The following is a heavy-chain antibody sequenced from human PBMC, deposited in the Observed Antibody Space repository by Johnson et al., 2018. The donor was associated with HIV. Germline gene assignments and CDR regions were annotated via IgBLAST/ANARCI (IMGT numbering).Heavy chain of an antibody. J-gene: IGHJ3*02. CDR2: IGTARDT. Sequence: VQLVESGGGLVQPGGSLRLSCAASGFTFSSYAMSWVRQAPGKGLEWVSAIGTARDTYYPDSVKGRFTISRETAKDSLSLQLDSLRRGDTAVYYCARGGLDCSSTSCPHVGPGIAAASVDAFDIWGQGTMVTVSS. CDR1: GFTFSSYA. D-gene: IGHD2-2*01. V-gene: IGHV3-13*01. CDR3: ARGGLDCSSTSCPHVGPGIAAASVDAFDI.